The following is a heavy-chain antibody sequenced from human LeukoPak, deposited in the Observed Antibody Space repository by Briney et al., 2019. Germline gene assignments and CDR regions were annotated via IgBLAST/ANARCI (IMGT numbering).Heavy chain of an antibody. CDR1: GFTFNSYS. V-gene: IGHV3-23*01. Sequence: GGSLRLSCAASGFTFNSYSMSWVRQAPGKGLEWVSAISGSGGSTYYADSVKGRFTISRDNSKNTLYLQMNSLRAEDTAVYYCANALGGAEDFDYWGQGTLVTVSS. CDR3: ANALGGAEDFDY. CDR2: ISGSGGST. D-gene: IGHD3-10*01. J-gene: IGHJ4*02.